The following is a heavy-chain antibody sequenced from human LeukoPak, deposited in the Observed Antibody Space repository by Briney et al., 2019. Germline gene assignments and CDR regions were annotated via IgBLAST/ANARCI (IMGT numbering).Heavy chain of an antibody. CDR2: ISYDGSNK. D-gene: IGHD2-15*01. V-gene: IGHV3-30*18. J-gene: IGHJ6*04. CDR1: GFTFCSYG. CDR3: AKDLCSGGSCYGEYYYYGMDV. Sequence: GGSLRLSCAASGFTFCSYGMHWVRQAPGKGLEWVAVISYDGSNKYYADSVKGRFTISRDNSKNTLYLQMNSLRAEDTAVYYCAKDLCSGGSCYGEYYYYGMDVWGKGTTVTVSS.